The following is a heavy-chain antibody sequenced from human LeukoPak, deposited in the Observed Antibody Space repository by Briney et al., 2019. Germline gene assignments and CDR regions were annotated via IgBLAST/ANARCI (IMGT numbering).Heavy chain of an antibody. CDR1: GFTFSSYG. CDR3: AKDGPHYYDSSGYPQHFDY. V-gene: IGHV3-30*18. CDR2: ISYDGSNK. D-gene: IGHD3-22*01. Sequence: PGGSLRLSCAASGFTFSSYGMHWVRQAPGKGLEWVAVISYDGSNKYYADSVKGRFTISRDNSKNTLYLQMNSLRAEDTAVYYCAKDGPHYYDSSGYPQHFDYWGQGTLVTVPS. J-gene: IGHJ4*02.